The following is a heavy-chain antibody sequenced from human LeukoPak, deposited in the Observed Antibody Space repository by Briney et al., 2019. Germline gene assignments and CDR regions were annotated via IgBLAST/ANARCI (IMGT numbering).Heavy chain of an antibody. CDR1: GFTFPSSA. Sequence: ASVKVSCKASGFTFPSSAVQWVRQAGGQRLEWIGWIVVGSGNTNYAQKFQERVTITRDMSTSTAYMELSSLRSEDMAVYYCAAPSRIQLDYWGQGTLVTVSS. D-gene: IGHD5-18*01. J-gene: IGHJ4*02. V-gene: IGHV1-58*01. CDR3: AAPSRIQLDY. CDR2: IVVGSGNT.